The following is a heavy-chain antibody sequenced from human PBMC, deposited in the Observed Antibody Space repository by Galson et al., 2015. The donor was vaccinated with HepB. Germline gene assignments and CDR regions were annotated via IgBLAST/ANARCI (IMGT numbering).Heavy chain of an antibody. CDR1: GYTFPSYG. D-gene: IGHD3-16*02. CDR2: IRAYNGNT. CDR3: ARNYDYIWGSYRYNWFDP. J-gene: IGHJ5*02. V-gene: IGHV1-18*01. Sequence: SAKVSCKASGYTFPSYGISWVRQAPGQGLEWMGWIRAYNGNTNYAQKLQGRVTMTTDTTTSTAYMELRSLRSYDTAVYYCARNYDYIWGSYRYNWFDPWGQGTLVTVSS.